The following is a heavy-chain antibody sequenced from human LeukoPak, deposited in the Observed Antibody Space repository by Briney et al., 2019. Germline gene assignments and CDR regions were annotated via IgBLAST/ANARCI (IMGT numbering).Heavy chain of an antibody. CDR3: AKERYYYDSSGYGAFGI. J-gene: IGHJ3*02. Sequence: GRSLRLSCAVSGFTFSSHAMHWVRQAAGKGLEGVAGISYDGSNKYYAESVKGRFTISRDNSKNTLYLQMNSLRAEDTAVYYCAKERYYYDSSGYGAFGIWGQGTMVTVSS. D-gene: IGHD3-22*01. CDR2: ISYDGSNK. V-gene: IGHV3-30*04. CDR1: GFTFSSHA.